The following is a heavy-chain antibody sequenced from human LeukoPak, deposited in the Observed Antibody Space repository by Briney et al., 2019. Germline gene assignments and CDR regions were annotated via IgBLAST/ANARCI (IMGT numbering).Heavy chain of an antibody. CDR3: ARRRDGYPCDDAFDI. V-gene: IGHV4-31*03. J-gene: IGHJ3*02. D-gene: IGHD2-21*01. Sequence: TLSLTCTVSGGSISGGGYSWSCIRQHTGKGLEWIGYIYSSGSTYSNPSLTSRVTLSVGTSKNPFSLKLSSVTAAATSVYVCARRRDGYPCDDAFDIWGQGTMVTLSS. CDR2: IYSSGST. CDR1: GGSISGGGYS.